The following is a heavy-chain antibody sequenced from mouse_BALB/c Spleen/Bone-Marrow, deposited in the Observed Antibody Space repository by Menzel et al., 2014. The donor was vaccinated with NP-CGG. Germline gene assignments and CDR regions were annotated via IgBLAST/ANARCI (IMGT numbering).Heavy chain of an antibody. J-gene: IGHJ2*01. CDR3: ARRPDYDYFDY. Sequence: EVMLVESGRDLVKPGGSLKLSCAASGFTFSNYGMSWVRQTPDKRLEWVATINSGGRYAFYPDSVKGRFTISRDNAKNTLYLQMSSLKSEDTAMYYCARRPDYDYFDYWGQGTTLTVSS. CDR1: GFTFSNYG. V-gene: IGHV5-6*02. CDR2: INSGGRYA. D-gene: IGHD2-4*01.